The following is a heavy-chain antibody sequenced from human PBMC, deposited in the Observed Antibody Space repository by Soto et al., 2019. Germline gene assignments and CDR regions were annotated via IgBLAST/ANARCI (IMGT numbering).Heavy chain of an antibody. CDR2: ISSSSSTI. Sequence: PGGSLRLSCAASGFTFSSYSMNWVRQAPGKGLEWVSYISSSSSTIYYADSVKGRFTISRDNAKNSLYLQMNSLRAEDTAVYYCATFTIFGVHWYFDLWGRGTLVTVSS. D-gene: IGHD3-3*01. CDR3: ATFTIFGVHWYFDL. CDR1: GFTFSSYS. V-gene: IGHV3-48*01. J-gene: IGHJ2*01.